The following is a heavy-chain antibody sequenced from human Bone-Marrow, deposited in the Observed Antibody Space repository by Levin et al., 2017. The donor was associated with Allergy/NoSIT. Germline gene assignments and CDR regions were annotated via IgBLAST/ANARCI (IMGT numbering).Heavy chain of an antibody. CDR3: AKADFYSSGWRELEYFQH. CDR1: GFTFSSYA. J-gene: IGHJ1*01. Sequence: GGSLRLSCAASGFTFSSYAMSWVRQAPGKGLEWVSAISGSGGSTYYADSVKGRFTISRDNSKNTLYLQMNSLRAEDTAVYYCAKADFYSSGWRELEYFQHWGQGTLVTVSS. CDR2: ISGSGGST. V-gene: IGHV3-23*01. D-gene: IGHD6-19*01.